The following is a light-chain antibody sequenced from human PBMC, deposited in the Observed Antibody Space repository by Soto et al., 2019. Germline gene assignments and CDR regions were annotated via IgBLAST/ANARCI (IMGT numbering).Light chain of an antibody. CDR3: QHYNSYSEA. J-gene: IGKJ1*01. CDR1: QGISSW. V-gene: IGKV1-5*03. CDR2: KAS. Sequence: DIQMTQSPSTLSASVGDRVTIPCRASQGISSWLAWYQQKPGKAPKLLIYKASTLKSGVPSRFSGSGSGTEFTLTISSLQPDDFATYYCQHYNSYSEAFGQGTKVDIK.